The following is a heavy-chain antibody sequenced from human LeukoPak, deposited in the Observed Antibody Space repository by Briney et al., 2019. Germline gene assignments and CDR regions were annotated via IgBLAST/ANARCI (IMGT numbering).Heavy chain of an antibody. CDR3: AIEGGIAVAGRSY. J-gene: IGHJ4*02. V-gene: IGHV1-69*02. CDR2: IIPILGIA. CDR1: GGTFSSYT. D-gene: IGHD6-19*01. Sequence: SVKVSCKASGGTFSSYTISWVRQAPGQGLEWMGRIIPILGIANYAQKFQGRATITADKSTSTAYMELSSLRSEDTAVYYCAIEGGIAVAGRSYWGQGTLVTVSS.